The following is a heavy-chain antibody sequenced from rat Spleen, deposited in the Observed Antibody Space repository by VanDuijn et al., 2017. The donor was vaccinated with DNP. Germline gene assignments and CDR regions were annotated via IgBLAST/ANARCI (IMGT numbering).Heavy chain of an antibody. Sequence: EVQLVESGGDLVQPGRSLKLSCAASGFTFSDYYMAWVRQAPKKGLEWVATISYDGSSTYYRDSVKGRFTISRDDAKSTLYLQMDSLRSEDTATYCCARQDQYVNYHFYAMDAWGQGTSVTVSS. CDR1: GFTFSDYY. CDR3: ARQDQYVNYHFYAMDA. CDR2: ISYDGSST. D-gene: IGHD1-12*01. V-gene: IGHV5-7*01. J-gene: IGHJ4*01.